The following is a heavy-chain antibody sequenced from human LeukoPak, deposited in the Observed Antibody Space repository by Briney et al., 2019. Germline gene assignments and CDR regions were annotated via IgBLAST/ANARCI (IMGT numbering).Heavy chain of an antibody. J-gene: IGHJ4*02. CDR3: ARGIDSIVPLRPFDY. V-gene: IGHV3-21*01. CDR1: GFTFSSYS. CDR2: ISSSSSYI. D-gene: IGHD6-6*01. Sequence: GGSLRLSCAASGFTFSSYSMNWVRQAPGKGLEWVSSISSSSSYIYYADSVKGRFTISRDNAKNSLYLQMNSLRAEDTAVYYCARGIDSIVPLRPFDYWGQGTLVTVSS.